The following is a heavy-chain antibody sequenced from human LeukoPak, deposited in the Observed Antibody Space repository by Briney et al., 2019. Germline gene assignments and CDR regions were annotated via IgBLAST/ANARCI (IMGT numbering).Heavy chain of an antibody. CDR1: GFTFSNYA. J-gene: IGHJ4*02. D-gene: IGHD6-19*01. V-gene: IGHV3-48*04. CDR2: ISSSGSTI. CDR3: ARVRGSGWYVLFDY. Sequence: PGRSLRLSCAAFGFTFSNYAMHWVRQAPGKGLEWVSYISSSGSTIYYADSVKGRFTISRDNAKNSLYLQMNSLRAEDTAVYYCARVRGSGWYVLFDYWGQGTLVTVSS.